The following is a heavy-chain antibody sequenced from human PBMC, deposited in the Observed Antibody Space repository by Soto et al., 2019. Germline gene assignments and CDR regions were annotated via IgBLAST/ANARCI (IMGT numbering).Heavy chain of an antibody. V-gene: IGHV3-74*01. CDR2: INSAESST. Sequence: EVQLVESGGGLVQPGGSLRLSCAASGFTFSSYWMHWVRQAPGKGLVWVSRINSAESSTRYADSVKGRFTISRDNAKNTLYLQMNSLRAEDTAVYYCARHGYSSGFDYWGQGTLVTVSS. CDR1: GFTFSSYW. D-gene: IGHD5-18*01. CDR3: ARHGYSSGFDY. J-gene: IGHJ4*02.